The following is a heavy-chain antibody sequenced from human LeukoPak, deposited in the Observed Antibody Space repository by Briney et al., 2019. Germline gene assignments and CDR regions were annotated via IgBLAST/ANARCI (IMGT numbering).Heavy chain of an antibody. CDR3: ARGRGYNRHYFDY. D-gene: IGHD1-1*01. J-gene: IGHJ4*02. CDR2: INHSGST. CDR1: GGSFSGYY. V-gene: IGHV4-34*01. Sequence: KPSETLSLTCAVYGGSFSGYYWSWIRQPPGKGLEWIGEINHSGSTNYNPSLKSRVTISVDTSKNQFSLKLSPVTAADTAVYYCARGRGYNRHYFDYWGQGTLVTVSS.